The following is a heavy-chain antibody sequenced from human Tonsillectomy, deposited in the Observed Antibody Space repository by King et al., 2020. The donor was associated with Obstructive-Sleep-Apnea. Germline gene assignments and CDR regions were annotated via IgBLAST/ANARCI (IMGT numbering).Heavy chain of an antibody. D-gene: IGHD2-2*01. Sequence: ITLKESGPTLVKPPQTLTLTCSFSGFSLSTSGVGVGWIRQPPGKALEWLALIYWDDDERYSPSLKSRLTITKDTSKNQVVLRMTNMDPVDTATYYCAHVHCVITRCYSAFHIWGLGTMVTVSA. J-gene: IGHJ3*02. CDR3: AHVHCVITRCYSAFHI. V-gene: IGHV2-5*02. CDR2: IYWDDDE. CDR1: GFSLSTSGVG.